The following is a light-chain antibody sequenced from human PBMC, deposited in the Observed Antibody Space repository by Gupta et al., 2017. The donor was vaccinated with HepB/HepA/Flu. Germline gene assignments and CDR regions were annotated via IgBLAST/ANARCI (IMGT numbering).Light chain of an antibody. CDR2: DVS. CDR3: TSFRSGSTLVI. CDR1: NSDVGGYNS. J-gene: IGLJ2*01. Sequence: QSGLTQPASVSGSPGQSITISCTGTNSDVGGYNSVSWYQQYPGRAPKLLIYDVSNRPSGVSNRFSGSKTGNSASLTISGPQAEDEAVYYCTSFRSGSTLVIFGGGTELTVL. V-gene: IGLV2-14*03.